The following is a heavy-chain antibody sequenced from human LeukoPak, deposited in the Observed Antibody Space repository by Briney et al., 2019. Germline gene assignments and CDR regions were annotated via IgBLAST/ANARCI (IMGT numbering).Heavy chain of an antibody. CDR1: GFTVSSNY. CDR3: ARVYYDSSGYYGGMDV. CDR2: IYSGGST. V-gene: IGHV3-53*01. Sequence: PGGSLRLSCAASGFTVSSNYMSWVRQAPGKGLEWVSVIYSGGSTYYADSVKGRFTISRDNSKNTLYLQMNSLRAEDTAVYYCARVYYDSSGYYGGMDVWGQGTTVTVSS. D-gene: IGHD3-22*01. J-gene: IGHJ6*02.